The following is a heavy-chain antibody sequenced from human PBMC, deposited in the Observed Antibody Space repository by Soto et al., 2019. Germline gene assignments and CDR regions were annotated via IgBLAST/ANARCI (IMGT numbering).Heavy chain of an antibody. Sequence: GGSLRLSCAASGFTFNNYGMNWVRQAPGKGLEWVVVISFDGRNTDYLDSVKGRFTISRDNTKNTLYLEMNSLRAEDTAVYYCAKEKISTSCCNWFDPWGQGTLVTV. CDR1: GFTFNNYG. CDR2: ISFDGRNT. J-gene: IGHJ5*02. CDR3: AKEKISTSCCNWFDP. D-gene: IGHD2-2*01. V-gene: IGHV3-30*18.